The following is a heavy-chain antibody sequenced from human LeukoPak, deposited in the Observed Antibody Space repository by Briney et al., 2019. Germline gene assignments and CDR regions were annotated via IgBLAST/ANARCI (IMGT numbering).Heavy chain of an antibody. V-gene: IGHV3-9*01. Sequence: GGSLRLSCAASGFTFGDYAMHWVRQAPGKGLEWVSGISWNSGSIGYADSVKGRFTISRDNAKNSLYLQMNSLRAEDTALYYCAKVPWGSPYWYLDLWGRGTQVTVSS. CDR1: GFTFGDYA. CDR2: ISWNSGSI. D-gene: IGHD7-27*01. CDR3: AKVPWGSPYWYLDL. J-gene: IGHJ2*01.